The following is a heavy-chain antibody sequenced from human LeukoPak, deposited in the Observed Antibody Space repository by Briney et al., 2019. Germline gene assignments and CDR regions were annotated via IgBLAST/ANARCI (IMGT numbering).Heavy chain of an antibody. Sequence: KTSETLSLTCTVSGVSVNSGDYFWSWIRQPPGKGLEWIGYIYYSGSTYYNPSLKSRVTISVDTSKNQFSLKLTSVTAADTAVYYCARGGSPDIWGQGTMVTVSS. D-gene: IGHD2-15*01. CDR2: IYYSGST. V-gene: IGHV4-30-4*01. J-gene: IGHJ3*02. CDR3: ARGGSPDI. CDR1: GVSVNSGDYF.